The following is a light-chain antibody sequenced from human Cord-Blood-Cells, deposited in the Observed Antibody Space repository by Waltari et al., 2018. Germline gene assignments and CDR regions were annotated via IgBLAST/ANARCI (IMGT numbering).Light chain of an antibody. V-gene: IGLV6-57*01. CDR2: EDN. CDR3: QSYDSSNHVV. CDR1: SGSIASNY. Sequence: TQPHSVSESPGKPVTISCTRSSGSIASNYVQWYQQRPGSSPTTVIYEDNQRPSGVPDRFSGSIDSPSNTASLTISGLKTADEADYYCQSYDSSNHVVFGGGTKLTVL. J-gene: IGLJ2*01.